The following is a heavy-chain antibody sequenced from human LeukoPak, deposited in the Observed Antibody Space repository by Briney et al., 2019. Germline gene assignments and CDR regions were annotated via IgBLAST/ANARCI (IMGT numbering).Heavy chain of an antibody. CDR3: TTGQSSN. Sequence: GGSLRLSCAASGFTFSNAWMSWVRQAPGRGLEWVGRIKSKTDGDTADYAAPVKGRFTISRDDSKNTLYLQMNSLKTEDTAVYYCTTGQSSNWGQGTLVTVSS. CDR2: IKSKTDGDTA. V-gene: IGHV3-15*01. CDR1: GFTFSNAW. D-gene: IGHD3-16*02. J-gene: IGHJ4*02.